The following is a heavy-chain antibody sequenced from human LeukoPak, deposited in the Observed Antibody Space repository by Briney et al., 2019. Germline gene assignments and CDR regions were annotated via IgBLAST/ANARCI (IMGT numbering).Heavy chain of an antibody. J-gene: IGHJ3*02. D-gene: IGHD3-22*01. V-gene: IGHV3-7*01. CDR2: IRGDESRK. Sequence: GGSLRLSCAASGFSFSNYWMTWLRQAPGKGLEWVANIRGDESRKYYLDSVTGRFTISRDNAKNSLYLQMNSLRAEDTAVYYCARDANYHASSDYYDAFDIWGQGTMVTVSS. CDR1: GFSFSNYW. CDR3: ARDANYHASSDYYDAFDI.